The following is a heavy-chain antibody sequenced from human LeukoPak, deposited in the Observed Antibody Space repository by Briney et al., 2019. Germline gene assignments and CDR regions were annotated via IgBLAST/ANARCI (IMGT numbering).Heavy chain of an antibody. V-gene: IGHV3-21*01. Sequence: PGGSLRLSCTASGFTFSTYSMNWVRQAPGKGLEWVSSISNSGFYIYYADSVKGRFTLSRDNAKNSLYLQMDSLRAEDTAVYYCARDEYSSSFNWFDPWGQGTLVTVSS. CDR2: ISNSGFYI. CDR3: ARDEYSSSFNWFDP. J-gene: IGHJ5*02. D-gene: IGHD6-6*01. CDR1: GFTFSTYS.